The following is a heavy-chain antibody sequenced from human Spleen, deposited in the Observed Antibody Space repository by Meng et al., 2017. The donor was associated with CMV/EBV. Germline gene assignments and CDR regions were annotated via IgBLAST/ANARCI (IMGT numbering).Heavy chain of an antibody. CDR3: ARDAYTSGWYFDY. CDR1: GFTFSSYW. J-gene: IGHJ4*02. Sequence: GGSLRLSCAASGFTFSSYWMSWVRQAPGKGLEWVANIKHDATEEYYVDSVKGRFTISRDNAKNSLYLEMNSLRAEDTAIYYCARDAYTSGWYFDYWGRGTLVTVSS. CDR2: IKHDATEE. D-gene: IGHD6-19*01. V-gene: IGHV3-7*01.